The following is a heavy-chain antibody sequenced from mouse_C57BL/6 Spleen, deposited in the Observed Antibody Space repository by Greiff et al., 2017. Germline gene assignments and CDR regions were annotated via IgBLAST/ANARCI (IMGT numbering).Heavy chain of an antibody. CDR2: IDPSDSET. V-gene: IGHV1-52*01. D-gene: IGHD1-1*01. CDR1: GYTFTSYW. CDR3: ARPYYGSSYWYFDV. J-gene: IGHJ1*03. Sequence: QVQLQQPGAELVRPGSSVKLSCKASGYTFTSYWMHWVKQRPIQGLEWIGNIDPSDSETHYNQKFKDKATLTVDKSSSTAYMQLSSLTSEDSAVYYCARPYYGSSYWYFDVWGTGTTVTVPS.